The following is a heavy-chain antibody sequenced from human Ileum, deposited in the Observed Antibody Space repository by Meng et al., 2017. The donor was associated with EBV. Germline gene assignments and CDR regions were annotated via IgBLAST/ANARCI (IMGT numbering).Heavy chain of an antibody. CDR2: IYRTETT. J-gene: IGHJ4*02. D-gene: IGHD4-11*01. CDR1: GGAVSSSSYY. V-gene: IGHV4-39*01. CDR3: VRPIDYKDYVRFYFFDY. Sequence: HPQGAGPGLVRPSGTPSLPCTVSGGAVSSSSYYGAWIRQSPGKGLEWIGSIYRTETTYYNPSLKSRVTISVDTSKNKFSLTLRSVTAADTAVYYCVRPIDYKDYVRFYFFDYWGQGTLVTVSS.